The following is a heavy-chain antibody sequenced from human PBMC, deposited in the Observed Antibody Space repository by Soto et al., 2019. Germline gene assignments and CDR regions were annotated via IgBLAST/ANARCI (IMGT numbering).Heavy chain of an antibody. J-gene: IGHJ6*02. CDR3: ARGGPNWDYYFYGMDV. V-gene: IGHV3-13*04. CDR2: IGTAGDT. CDR1: GFSFNNYD. Sequence: EVQLVGSGGGLVQPGGSLRLSCAASGFSFNNYDMHWVRQARGKGLEWVSGIGTAGDTHYPDSVKGRFTISRENGKNSLYLQMNSLRAGDTAVYYCARGGPNWDYYFYGMDVWGQGTTVTVSS. D-gene: IGHD3-16*01.